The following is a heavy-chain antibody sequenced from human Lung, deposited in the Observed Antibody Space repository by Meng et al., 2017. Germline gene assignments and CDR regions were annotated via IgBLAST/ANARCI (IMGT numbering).Heavy chain of an antibody. CDR3: ARGPTTMAHDFDY. J-gene: IGHJ4*02. Sequence: VEVQQWGGVVLKAADVLSFCCVAGGGSFSDYYCCWSRQPPGKGLGLSGIINRGGSTNYNPSFESRATITGDTSQSNLSLKLSSVTSADSAVYYCARGPTTMAHDFDYWGQGTLVTVSS. CDR2: INRGGST. V-gene: IGHV4-34*01. D-gene: IGHD4-11*01. CDR1: GGSFSDYY.